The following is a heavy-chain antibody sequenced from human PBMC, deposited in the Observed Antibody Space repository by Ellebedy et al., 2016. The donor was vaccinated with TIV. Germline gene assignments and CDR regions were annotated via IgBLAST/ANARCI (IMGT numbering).Heavy chain of an antibody. J-gene: IGHJ4*02. V-gene: IGHV1-24*01. CDR2: FDPEDGET. CDR3: ATVPTYSRNPYFDY. D-gene: IGHD6-13*01. Sequence: ASVKVSXXVSGYTLTELSMHWVRQAPGKGLEWMGGFDPEDGETIYAQKFQGRVTMTEDTSTDTAYMELSSLRSEDTAVYYCATVPTYSRNPYFDYWGQGTLVTVSS. CDR1: GYTLTELS.